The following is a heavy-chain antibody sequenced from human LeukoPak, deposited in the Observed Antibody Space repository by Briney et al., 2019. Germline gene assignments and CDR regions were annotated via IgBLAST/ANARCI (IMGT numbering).Heavy chain of an antibody. V-gene: IGHV3-30*02. D-gene: IGHD1-14*01. Sequence: GGSLRLSCAASGFTFSNFGMHWVRQAPGKGLEWVAFIRSDGSEKYSGDSVKGRFTISRDNSKNTLYVQMTSLTADDTAVYYCAKNSLNHHDNAGPLDILGLGKMVTVSS. CDR2: IRSDGSEK. J-gene: IGHJ3*02. CDR3: AKNSLNHHDNAGPLDI. CDR1: GFTFSNFG.